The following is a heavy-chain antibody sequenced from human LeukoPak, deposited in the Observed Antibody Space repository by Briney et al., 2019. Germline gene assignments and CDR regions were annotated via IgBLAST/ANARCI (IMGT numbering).Heavy chain of an antibody. V-gene: IGHV3-48*01. CDR2: ISGSGNTI. CDR1: GFTFSSYA. Sequence: GGSLRLSCAASGFTFSSYAMNWVRQAPGKGLEWVSYISGSGNTIYYAKSVKGRFTISRDNSKNTLYLQMNSLRVEDAAVYYCARAPVTSCRGAYCYPFDYWGQGTLVTVSS. D-gene: IGHD2-21*01. J-gene: IGHJ4*02. CDR3: ARAPVTSCRGAYCYPFDY.